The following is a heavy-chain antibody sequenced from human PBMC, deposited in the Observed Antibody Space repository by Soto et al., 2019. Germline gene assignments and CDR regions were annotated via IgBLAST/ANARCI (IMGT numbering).Heavy chain of an antibody. J-gene: IGHJ4*02. Sequence: SGPTLVNPRQSLTLTCTFSGFSLTTSGGGVGWIRRPPGEALEWLALIYWDDDKRYSPSLNSRLTIPKDTSKNQVVLTMTNMEPVDSATFCCARAYYDSAFASCGQGTLVTVSS. CDR1: GFSLTTSGGG. CDR3: ARAYYDSAFAS. D-gene: IGHD3-16*01. CDR2: IYWDDDK. V-gene: IGHV2-5*02.